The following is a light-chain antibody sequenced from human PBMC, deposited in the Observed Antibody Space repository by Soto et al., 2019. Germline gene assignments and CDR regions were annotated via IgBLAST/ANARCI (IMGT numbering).Light chain of an antibody. J-gene: IGLJ3*02. CDR2: ENN. Sequence: QSVLTQPPSVSAAPGQKGTISCSGSSSNIGNNYVSWYQQLPGTAPKLLIYENNKRPSGIPDRFSGSKSGTSATLGITGLQTGDKADYYCGTWDSSLSAGVFGGGTKLTVL. V-gene: IGLV1-51*02. CDR1: SSNIGNNY. CDR3: GTWDSSLSAGV.